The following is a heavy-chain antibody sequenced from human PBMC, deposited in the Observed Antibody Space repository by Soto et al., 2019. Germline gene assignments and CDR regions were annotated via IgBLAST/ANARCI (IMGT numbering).Heavy chain of an antibody. CDR1: GFTFRDDY. D-gene: IGHD5-12*01. CDR2: ISSSSSYT. Sequence: QVQLVESGGGLVKPGGSLRLSCAASGFTFRDDYMSWIRQAPGKGLEWVSYISSSSSYTNYADSVKGRFTISRDNAKNTLYLQMNSLRAEDTAVYYCARDYHRYSGYDYVDYWGQGTLVTVSS. V-gene: IGHV3-11*05. CDR3: ARDYHRYSGYDYVDY. J-gene: IGHJ4*02.